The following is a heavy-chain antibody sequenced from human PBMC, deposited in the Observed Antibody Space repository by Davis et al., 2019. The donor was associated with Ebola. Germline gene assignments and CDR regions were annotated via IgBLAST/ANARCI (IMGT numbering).Heavy chain of an antibody. CDR1: GFTFNRYW. Sequence: PGGPLRLSCAASGFTFNRYWMSWVRQAPGKGLQWVANIKEDGSEKYYVDSVKGRFTISRDNAKNSLYLQMNSLRAEDTAVYYCARVSVPAALVPIDYYAMDVWGQGTTVTVSS. CDR2: IKEDGSEK. V-gene: IGHV3-7*03. CDR3: ARVSVPAALVPIDYYAMDV. D-gene: IGHD2-2*01. J-gene: IGHJ6*02.